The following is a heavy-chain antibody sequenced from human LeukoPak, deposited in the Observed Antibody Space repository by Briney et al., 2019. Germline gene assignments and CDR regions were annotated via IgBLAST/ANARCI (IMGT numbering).Heavy chain of an antibody. J-gene: IGHJ4*02. CDR1: GYTFTSYW. Sequence: ASVKVSCKASGYTFTSYWIGWVRQMPGKGLEWMGIIYPGDSDTRYSPSFQGQVTISADKSISTAYLQWSSLKASDTAMYYCARQGYSGSSFAIDYWGQGTLVTVSS. D-gene: IGHD1-26*01. V-gene: IGHV5-51*01. CDR3: ARQGYSGSSFAIDY. CDR2: IYPGDSDT.